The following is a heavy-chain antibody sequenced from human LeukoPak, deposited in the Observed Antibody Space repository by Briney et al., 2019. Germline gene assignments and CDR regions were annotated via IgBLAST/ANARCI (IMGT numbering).Heavy chain of an antibody. CDR1: GYTFTSYD. CDR2: MNPNSGNT. J-gene: IGHJ5*02. D-gene: IGHD3-10*01. V-gene: IGHV1-8*03. CDR3: ARSPYYYGSGSPNWFDP. Sequence: ASVKVSCKASGYTFTSYDINWVRQATGQGLEWRGCMNPNSGNTGYAQKFQGRVTITRNTSISKAYMELSSLRSEDTDVYYCARSPYYYGSGSPNWFDPWGQGTLVTVSP.